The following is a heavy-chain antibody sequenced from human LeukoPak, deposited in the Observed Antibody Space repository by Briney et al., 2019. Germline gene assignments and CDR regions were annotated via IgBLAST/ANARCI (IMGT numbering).Heavy chain of an antibody. CDR1: GFTFSDYY. J-gene: IGHJ5*02. V-gene: IGHV3-11*04. CDR3: ARDIGWSTHNWFDP. Sequence: GGSLRLSCAASGFTFSDYYMSWICQAPGKGLEWVSYISSSGSTIYYADSVKGRFTISRDNAKNSLYLQMNSLRAEDTAVYYCARDIGWSTHNWFDPWGQGTLVTVSS. D-gene: IGHD6-19*01. CDR2: ISSSGSTI.